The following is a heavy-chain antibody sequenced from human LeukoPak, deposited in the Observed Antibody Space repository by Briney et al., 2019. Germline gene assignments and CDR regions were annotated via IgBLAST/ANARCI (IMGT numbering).Heavy chain of an antibody. CDR1: GFNVSHKY. CDR3: TTSRGGSSWPGAFDI. V-gene: IGHV3-15*01. CDR2: IKSKTDGGTT. J-gene: IGHJ3*02. Sequence: PGGSLRLSCAVSGFNVSHKYMSWVRQAPGKGLEWVGRIKSKTDGGTTDYAAPVKGRFTISRDDSKNTLYLQMNSLKTEDTAVYYCTTSRGGSSWPGAFDIWGQGTLVTVSS. D-gene: IGHD6-13*01.